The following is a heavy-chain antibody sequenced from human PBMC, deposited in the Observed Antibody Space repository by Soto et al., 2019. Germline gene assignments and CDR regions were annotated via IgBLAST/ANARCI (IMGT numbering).Heavy chain of an antibody. D-gene: IGHD2-21*01. Sequence: QVQLQESGPGLVKPSQTLSLTCTVSGGSITSGNHYCNWIRQHPGKGLEWIGYISYSGSTSYNPSLSSRVTISVDTSKNQFSLKLSSGTAADTAVFYCARLSITSYGGWFDPWGQGTLVTVSS. J-gene: IGHJ5*02. CDR1: GGSITSGNHY. CDR3: ARLSITSYGGWFDP. CDR2: ISYSGST. V-gene: IGHV4-31*03.